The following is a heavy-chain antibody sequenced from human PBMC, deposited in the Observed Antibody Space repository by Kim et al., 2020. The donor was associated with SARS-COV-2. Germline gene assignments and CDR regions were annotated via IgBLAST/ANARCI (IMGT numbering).Heavy chain of an antibody. Sequence: ASVKVSCKASGYTFTSYCIIWVRQALGQGLEWMGWISVYNGNTNYVQKLQGRVTMTTDTFTSTAYMELRSLRSDDTAVYYCARDIRITMVRGVRYFDYWGQGTLVTVSS. J-gene: IGHJ4*02. CDR3: ARDIRITMVRGVRYFDY. D-gene: IGHD3-10*01. CDR2: ISVYNGNT. V-gene: IGHV1-18*01. CDR1: GYTFTSYC.